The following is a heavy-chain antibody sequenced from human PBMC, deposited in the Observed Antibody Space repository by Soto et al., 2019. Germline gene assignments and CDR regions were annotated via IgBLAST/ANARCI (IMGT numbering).Heavy chain of an antibody. CDR2: IYYSGST. V-gene: IGHV4-31*03. CDR3: ARVGGINWFDP. Sequence: PSETLSLACTVSGGSISSGGYYWSWIRQHPGKGLEWIGYIYYSGSTYYNPSLKSRVTISVDTSKNQFSLKLSSVTAADTAVYYCARVGGINWFDPWGQGTLVTVSS. CDR1: GGSISSGGYY. J-gene: IGHJ5*02. D-gene: IGHD3-16*01.